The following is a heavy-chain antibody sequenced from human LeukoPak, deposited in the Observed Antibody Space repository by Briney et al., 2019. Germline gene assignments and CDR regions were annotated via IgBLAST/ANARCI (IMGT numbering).Heavy chain of an antibody. CDR3: AREVISGWDLGLLDS. Sequence: SETLSLTCTVSGGSISSSSYYWGWIRQPPGTGLEWIGSIYYSGSTYYNPSLKSRVTISVDTSKKQFSLKLSSVTAADTAVYYCAREVISGWDLGLLDSWGQGTLVTVSS. CDR1: GGSISSSSYY. J-gene: IGHJ4*02. V-gene: IGHV4-39*07. D-gene: IGHD6-19*01. CDR2: IYYSGST.